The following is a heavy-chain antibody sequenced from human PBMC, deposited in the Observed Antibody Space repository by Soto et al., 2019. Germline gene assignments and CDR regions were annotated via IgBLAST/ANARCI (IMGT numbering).Heavy chain of an antibody. V-gene: IGHV3-30*18. Sequence: PGGSLRLSCTASGFNLSTYGVHWVRQPPGKGLEWVAVVSFDGRNKYYAGSVEGRFTISRDNSKKTLYLHMNSLRAEDTAVYYCAKEGFYDRTGYYPFDSWGQGTLATVSS. CDR3: AKEGFYDRTGYYPFDS. CDR2: VSFDGRNK. D-gene: IGHD3-22*01. J-gene: IGHJ4*02. CDR1: GFNLSTYG.